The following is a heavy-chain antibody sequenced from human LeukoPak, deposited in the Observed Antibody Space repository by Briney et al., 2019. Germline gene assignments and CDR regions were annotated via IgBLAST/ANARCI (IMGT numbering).Heavy chain of an antibody. D-gene: IGHD4-17*01. CDR1: GGSISSYY. J-gene: IGHJ2*01. V-gene: IGHV4-59*08. CDR2: IYYSGST. CDR3: ARRKGDYPGWDWYFDL. Sequence: SETLSLTCTVSGGSISSYYWSWIRQPPGKGLEWIGYIYYSGSTNYNPSLESRVTISVDTSKNQFSLKLSSVTAADTAVYYCARRKGDYPGWDWYFDLWGRGTLVTVSS.